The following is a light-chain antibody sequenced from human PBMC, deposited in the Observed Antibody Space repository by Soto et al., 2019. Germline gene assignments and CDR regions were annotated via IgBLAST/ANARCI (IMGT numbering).Light chain of an antibody. CDR3: SSYTSTNSWV. CDR1: SSDVGGYNY. V-gene: IGLV2-14*01. Sequence: QSALTQSASVSGSPGQSITISCTGTSSDVGGYNYVSWYQQHPGKAPKLIIYDVSNRPSGVSTRFSGSKSGNTASLTICGLQAEDEADYSCSSYTSTNSWVFGGGTKVTVL. CDR2: DVS. J-gene: IGLJ3*02.